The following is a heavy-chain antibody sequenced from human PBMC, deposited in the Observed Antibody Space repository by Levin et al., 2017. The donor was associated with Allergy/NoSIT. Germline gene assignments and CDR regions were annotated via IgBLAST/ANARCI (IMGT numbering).Heavy chain of an antibody. D-gene: IGHD3-3*01. V-gene: IGHV3-23*01. CDR3: AKGGVGRFLGYYYYYMDV. CDR1: GFTFSSYA. J-gene: IGHJ6*03. CDR2: ISGSGGST. Sequence: GESLKISCAASGFTFSSYAMSWVRQAPGKGLEWVSAISGSGGSTYYADSVKGRFTISRDNSKNTLYLQMNSLRAEDTAVYYCAKGGVGRFLGYYYYYMDVWGKGTTVTVSS.